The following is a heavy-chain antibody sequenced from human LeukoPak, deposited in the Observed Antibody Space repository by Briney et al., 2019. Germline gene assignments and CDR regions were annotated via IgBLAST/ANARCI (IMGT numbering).Heavy chain of an antibody. CDR2: ITSSRSYI. Sequence: PGGSLRLFCGASGFTFRSYSMNWARDAPGKGGEGFSSITSSRSYIYSAPSVKGRFTISRDTAKNSVYLQMNSLRGEDTAVYYCARVGYNWNDTYAFDIWGQGTMVTVSS. J-gene: IGHJ3*02. V-gene: IGHV3-21*01. D-gene: IGHD1-1*01. CDR3: ARVGYNWNDTYAFDI. CDR1: GFTFRSYS.